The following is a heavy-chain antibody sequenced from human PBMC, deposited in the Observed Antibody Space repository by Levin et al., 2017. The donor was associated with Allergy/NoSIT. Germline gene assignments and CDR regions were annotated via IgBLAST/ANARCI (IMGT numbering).Heavy chain of an antibody. CDR2: ISGGGENT. Sequence: AGGSLRLSCAASGFTFSTYAMTWVRQAPGKGLDWVSAISGGGENTHYADSVKGRFTISRDNSKNTLYLQVNSLRAEDTAVYYCAKDVLKVSSAGFDYWGQGTLVTVSS. V-gene: IGHV3-23*01. CDR3: AKDVLKVSSAGFDY. J-gene: IGHJ4*02. CDR1: GFTFSTYA. D-gene: IGHD6-13*01.